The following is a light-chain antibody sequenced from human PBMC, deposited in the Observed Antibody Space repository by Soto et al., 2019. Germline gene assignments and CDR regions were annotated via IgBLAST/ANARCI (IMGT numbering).Light chain of an antibody. CDR1: SSNIGSHT. V-gene: IGLV1-44*01. CDR2: SNN. J-gene: IGLJ2*01. CDR3: AAWHDSLNGPV. Sequence: QLVLTQPPSASGTPGQRVTISCSGGSSNIGSHTVNWYQHLPGTAPKLLIYSNNQRPSGVPDRFSGSVSGTSASLAISGLQSEDEADYYCAAWHDSLNGPVFGGGTKVTVL.